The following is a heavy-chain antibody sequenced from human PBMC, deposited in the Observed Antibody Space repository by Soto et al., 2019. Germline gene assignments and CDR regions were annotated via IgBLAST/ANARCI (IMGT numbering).Heavy chain of an antibody. CDR3: ARFDYGGNDAFDI. CDR2: IYYSGST. V-gene: IGHV4-61*01. J-gene: IGHJ3*02. D-gene: IGHD4-17*01. Sequence: QVQLQESGPGLVKPSETLSLTCTVSGGSVSSGSYYWSWIRQPPGKVLEWIGYIYYSGSTNYNPSLKRRVTIYVDTSKNQFSLKLSSVTAADTAVYYCARFDYGGNDAFDIWGQGTMVTVSS. CDR1: GGSVSSGSYY.